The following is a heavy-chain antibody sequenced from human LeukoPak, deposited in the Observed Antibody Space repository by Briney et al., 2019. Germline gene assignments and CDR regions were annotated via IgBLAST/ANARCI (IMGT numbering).Heavy chain of an antibody. V-gene: IGHV3-49*04. J-gene: IGHJ4*02. CDR3: TRDQTPYY. CDR2: IRSNLYGGTP. Sequence: GGSLRLSCTASGFTFGDYAMTWVRQAPGKGLEWVGFIRSNLYGGTPEYAASVKGRFAISRDDSNSIAYLEMDSLKTDDTAVYYCTRDQTPYYWGQGTLVTVSS. CDR1: GFTFGDYA.